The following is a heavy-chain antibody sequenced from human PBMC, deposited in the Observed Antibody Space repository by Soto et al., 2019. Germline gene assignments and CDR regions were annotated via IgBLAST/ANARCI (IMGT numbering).Heavy chain of an antibody. CDR3: ARETTVTSLYGMDV. J-gene: IGHJ6*02. CDR1: GFTFSDYY. Sequence: QVQLVESGGGLVKPGGSLRLSCAASGFTFSDYYMSWIRQAPGKGLEWVSYISSSSSYTNYADSVKGRFTISRDNAKNSLYLQMNSLRAEDTAVYYCARETTVTSLYGMDVWGQGTTVTVSS. D-gene: IGHD4-17*01. CDR2: ISSSSSYT. V-gene: IGHV3-11*05.